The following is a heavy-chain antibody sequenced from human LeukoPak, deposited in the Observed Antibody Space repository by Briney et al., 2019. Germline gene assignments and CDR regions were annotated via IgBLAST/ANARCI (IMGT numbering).Heavy chain of an antibody. J-gene: IGHJ4*02. D-gene: IGHD2-2*02. CDR1: GGSINNYY. V-gene: IGHV4-59*01. Sequence: SETLSLTCTVSGGSINNYYWSWIRQPPGKGLEWIGYVYSSGLTNYNPSLRSRVTISIDTSRSQFSLKLNSVTAADTAVYYCEKYLRDSGTYYFDNWGQGALVTVSS. CDR2: VYSSGLT. CDR3: EKYLRDSGTYYFDN.